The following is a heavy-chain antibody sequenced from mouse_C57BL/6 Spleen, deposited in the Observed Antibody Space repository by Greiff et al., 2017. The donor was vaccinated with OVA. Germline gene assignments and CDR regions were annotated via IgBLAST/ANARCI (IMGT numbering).Heavy chain of an antibody. Sequence: DVKLVESGGGLVQPGGSMKLSCVASGFPFSNYWMNWVRQSPKKGLEWVAQIRLKSDNYATHYAESVKGRFTISRDDSKSSFYLQMNNLRAEDTGIYYCTGGYGSSYDYAMDYWGQGTSVTVSS. CDR3: TGGYGSSYDYAMDY. CDR1: GFPFSNYW. V-gene: IGHV6-3*01. J-gene: IGHJ4*01. CDR2: IRLKSDNYAT. D-gene: IGHD1-1*01.